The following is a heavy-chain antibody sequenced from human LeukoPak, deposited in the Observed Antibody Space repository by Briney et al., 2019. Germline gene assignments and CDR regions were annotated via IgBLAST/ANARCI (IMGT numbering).Heavy chain of an antibody. D-gene: IGHD6-19*01. CDR1: GFTFRSYS. Sequence: GGSLRLSCAASGFTFRSYSMNWVRQAPGKGLEWVSSISSSSSYIYYADSVKGRFTISRDNAKNSLYLQMNSLRAEDTAVYYCARRGIAVAENWFDPWGQGTLVTVSS. CDR3: ARRGIAVAENWFDP. CDR2: ISSSSSYI. J-gene: IGHJ5*02. V-gene: IGHV3-21*01.